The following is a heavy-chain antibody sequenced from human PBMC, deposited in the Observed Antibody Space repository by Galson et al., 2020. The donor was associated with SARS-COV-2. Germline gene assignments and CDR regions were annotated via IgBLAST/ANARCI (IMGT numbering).Heavy chain of an antibody. CDR2: IVPIFGTT. CDR3: ANAASGLNWLDP. Sequence: SVKVSCKASGGNLTTYPINWVRQAPGQGLEWMGGIVPIFGTTHYAQKFQGRVTITADESTSTTYMELISLRSDDTAVYFCANAASGLNWLDPWGQGTLVTVSS. J-gene: IGHJ5*02. V-gene: IGHV1-69*13. CDR1: GGNLTTYP. D-gene: IGHD6-13*01.